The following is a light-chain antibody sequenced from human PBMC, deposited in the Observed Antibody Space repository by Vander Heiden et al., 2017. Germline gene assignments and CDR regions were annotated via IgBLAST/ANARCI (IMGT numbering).Light chain of an antibody. CDR1: SGLNVGTYR. CDR2: YKSDSDK. Sequence: QAVLTQPSSLSASPGASSTLSSTLRSGLNVGTYRIYWYQQKPGSPPQYLLRYKSDSDKQQGSGVPSRFSGSKDASANAGILLISGLQSEDEADYYCMIWHSSASVFGGGTKLTVL. J-gene: IGLJ3*02. CDR3: MIWHSSASV. V-gene: IGLV5-45*03.